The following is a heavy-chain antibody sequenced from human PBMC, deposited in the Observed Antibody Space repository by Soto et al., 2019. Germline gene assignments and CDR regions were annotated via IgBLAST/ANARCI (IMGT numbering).Heavy chain of an antibody. Sequence: GGSLRLSCAASGFTFSGSAMHWVRQASGKGLEWVGRIRSKANSYVTAYAASVKGRFTISRDDSKNTAYLQMNSLKTEDTAVYYCTAGPPPSYSSGWYYFDYWGQGTLVTVSS. V-gene: IGHV3-73*01. J-gene: IGHJ4*02. CDR2: IRSKANSYVT. CDR1: GFTFSGSA. CDR3: TAGPPPSYSSGWYYFDY. D-gene: IGHD6-19*01.